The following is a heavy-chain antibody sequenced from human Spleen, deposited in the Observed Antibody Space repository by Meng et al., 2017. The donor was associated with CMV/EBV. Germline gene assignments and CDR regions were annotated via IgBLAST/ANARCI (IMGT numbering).Heavy chain of an antibody. CDR1: GFTFSDYY. V-gene: IGHV3-11*04. D-gene: IGHD2-2*01. CDR2: ISSSGSTI. CDR3: ARDEIPATALSYYYGMDV. Sequence: GGSLRLSCAASGFTFSDYYMSWIRQAPGKGLEWVSYISSSGSTIYYADSVKGRFTISRDNAKNSLYLQMNSLRAEDTAVYYCARDEIPATALSYYYGMDVWGQGTTVTVSS. J-gene: IGHJ6*02.